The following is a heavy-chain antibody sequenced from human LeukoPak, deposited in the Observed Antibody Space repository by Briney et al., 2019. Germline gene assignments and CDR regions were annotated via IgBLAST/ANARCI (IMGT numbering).Heavy chain of an antibody. V-gene: IGHV3-21*01. D-gene: IGHD4-23*01. CDR3: ARDETPYY. CDR1: GFTFSSYS. J-gene: IGHJ4*02. Sequence: PGGSLRLSCAASGFTFSSYSINWVRQAPGEGLEWVSSISSSSSYIYYADSVKGRFTISRDNAKNSLSLQMNSLRAEDTAVYYCARDETPYYWGQGTLVTVSS. CDR2: ISSSSSYI.